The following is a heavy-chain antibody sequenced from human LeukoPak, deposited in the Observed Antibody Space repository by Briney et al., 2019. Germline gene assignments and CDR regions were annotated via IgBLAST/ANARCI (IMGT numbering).Heavy chain of an antibody. CDR2: INHSGST. CDR3: VVRGAQLYYYYGMDV. D-gene: IGHD3-10*01. Sequence: PSETLSLTCAVYGGSFSGYYWSWIRQPPGKGLEWIGEINHSGSTNYNPSLKSRVTISVDTSKNQFSLKLSSVTAADTAVYYCVVRGAQLYYYYGMDVWGQGTTVTVSS. J-gene: IGHJ6*02. CDR1: GGSFSGYY. V-gene: IGHV4-34*01.